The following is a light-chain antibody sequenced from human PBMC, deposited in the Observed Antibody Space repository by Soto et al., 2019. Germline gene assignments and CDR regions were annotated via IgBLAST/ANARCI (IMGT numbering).Light chain of an antibody. CDR3: QQLNSYPPET. CDR1: QGISSY. J-gene: IGKJ1*01. CDR2: AAS. Sequence: DIQLTQSPSFLSASVGDRVTITCRASQGISSYLAWYQQKPGKAPKLLIYAASTLQSGVPSRFSGSGSGTEFTLTISSLQPEDFATYYCQQLNSYPPETFGQGTKVDIK. V-gene: IGKV1-9*01.